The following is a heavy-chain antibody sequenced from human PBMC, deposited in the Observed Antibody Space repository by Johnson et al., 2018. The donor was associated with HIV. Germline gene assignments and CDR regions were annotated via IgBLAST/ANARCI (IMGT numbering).Heavy chain of an antibody. CDR3: ARGQLWLLDDALDI. J-gene: IGHJ3*02. CDR2: ISYDGSNK. D-gene: IGHD5-18*01. CDR1: GFTFSSYA. Sequence: QVQLVESGGGVVQPGRSLRLSCAASGFTFSSYAMHWVRQAPGKGLEWVAVISYDGSNKYYAASVRGRFTISRDNSKNTLYLQMNSLRAEDTAIYYCARGQLWLLDDALDIWGQGTMVTVSS. V-gene: IGHV3-30*04.